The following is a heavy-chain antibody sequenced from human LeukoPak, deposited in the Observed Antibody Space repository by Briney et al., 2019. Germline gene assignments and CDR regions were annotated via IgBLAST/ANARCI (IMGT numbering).Heavy chain of an antibody. CDR1: GGSISSYY. CDR3: ARGKKRYYGSGSPYGMDV. Sequence: PSETLSLTCTVSGGSISSYYWSWIRQPPGKGLEWIGYIYYSGSTNYNPSLKSRVTMSVDTSKNQFSLKLSSVTAADTAVYYCARGKKRYYGSGSPYGMDVWGQGTTVTVSS. CDR2: IYYSGST. V-gene: IGHV4-59*12. J-gene: IGHJ6*02. D-gene: IGHD3-10*01.